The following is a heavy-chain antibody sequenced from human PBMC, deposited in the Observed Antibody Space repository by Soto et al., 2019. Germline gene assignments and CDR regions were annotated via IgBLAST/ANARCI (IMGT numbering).Heavy chain of an antibody. V-gene: IGHV4-59*02. J-gene: IGHJ6*02. CDR2: VFHSAKT. D-gene: IGHD2-2*01. Sequence: SETLSLTCTVSGGSVSSNYYWSWVRQPPGKGLEWIGYVFHSAKTNYNPSLKSRVTISLDMSKNQFSLNLTSVTAADSAMYYCATIVVVPTPIRPYNFYYVLDVWGQGTTVTVSS. CDR3: ATIVVVPTPIRPYNFYYVLDV. CDR1: GGSVSSNYY.